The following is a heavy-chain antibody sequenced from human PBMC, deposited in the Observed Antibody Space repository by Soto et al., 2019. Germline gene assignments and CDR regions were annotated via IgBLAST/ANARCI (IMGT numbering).Heavy chain of an antibody. CDR3: ARVGYSSGWLTN. CDR2: IYSGGGT. CDR1: GFTVSSNY. D-gene: IGHD6-19*01. J-gene: IGHJ4*02. Sequence: GGSLRLSCAASGFTVSSNYMSWVRQAPGKGLEWVSVIYSGGGTYYADSVKGRFTISRDNSKNTLYLQMNSLRAEDTAVYYCARVGYSSGWLTNWVQGTLVTVP. V-gene: IGHV3-66*01.